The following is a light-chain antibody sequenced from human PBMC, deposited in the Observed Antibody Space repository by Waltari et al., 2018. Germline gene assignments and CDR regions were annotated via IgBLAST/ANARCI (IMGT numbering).Light chain of an antibody. V-gene: IGLV3-27*01. J-gene: IGLJ3*02. CDR1: ILAKRY. CDR3: YSAADNNRQV. Sequence: SYELTQPSSVSVSPGQTARITCSGDILAKRYARWFQQKPGKAPGVEMYKDSERPSGIPERFSGSNSGTTVTLTISGAQFEDEADYYCYSAADNNRQVFGGVTKLTVL. CDR2: KDS.